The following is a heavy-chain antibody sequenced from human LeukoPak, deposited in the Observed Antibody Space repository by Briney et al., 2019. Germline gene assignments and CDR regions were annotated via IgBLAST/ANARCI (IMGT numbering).Heavy chain of an antibody. CDR3: AKDISGYYRPFDY. CDR2: ISGSGSHT. V-gene: IGHV3-23*01. Sequence: GGSLRLSCAASGFSFSGYAMSWVRQAPGKGLEWVSSISGSGSHTYHADSVKGRVTISRDNSKNTLYLQMNSLRAEDTAVYYCAKDISGYYRPFDYWGQGTLVTVSS. J-gene: IGHJ4*02. CDR1: GFSFSGYA. D-gene: IGHD3-22*01.